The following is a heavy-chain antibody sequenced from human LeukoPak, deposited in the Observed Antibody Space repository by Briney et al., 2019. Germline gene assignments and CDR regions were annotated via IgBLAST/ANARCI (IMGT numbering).Heavy chain of an antibody. CDR2: IYYSGST. V-gene: IGHV4-59*08. Sequence: SETLSLTCTVSGGSISSYYWSWIRQPPGKGLEWIGYIYYSGSTNYNPSLKSRVTISVDTSKNQFSLKLSSVTAADTAVYYYARIWGGYSYAYGFDAFDIWGQGTMVTVSS. J-gene: IGHJ3*02. D-gene: IGHD5-18*01. CDR1: GGSISSYY. CDR3: ARIWGGYSYAYGFDAFDI.